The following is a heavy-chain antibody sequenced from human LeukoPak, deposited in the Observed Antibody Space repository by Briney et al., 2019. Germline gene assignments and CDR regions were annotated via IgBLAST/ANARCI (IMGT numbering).Heavy chain of an antibody. CDR3: ARDMKAYDSSYGMDV. CDR2: ISGSGGST. CDR1: GFTFSSYW. J-gene: IGHJ6*02. V-gene: IGHV3-23*01. D-gene: IGHD3-22*01. Sequence: PGGSLRLSCAASGFTFSSYWMSWVRQAPGKGLEWVSAISGSGGSTYYADSVKGRFTISRDNSKNTLYLQMNSLRAEDTAVYYCARDMKAYDSSYGMDVWGQGTTVTVSS.